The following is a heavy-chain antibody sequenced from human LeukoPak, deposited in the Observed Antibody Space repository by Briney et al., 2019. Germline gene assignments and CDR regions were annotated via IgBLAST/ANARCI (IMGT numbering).Heavy chain of an antibody. CDR1: GGSISSYY. D-gene: IGHD5-12*01. CDR2: IYYSGST. CDR3: AKDMQTWPRFPDY. V-gene: IGHV4-59*01. J-gene: IGHJ4*02. Sequence: PSETLSLTCTVSGGSISSYYWSWIRQPPGKGLEWIGYIYYSGSTNYNPSLKSRVTISVDTSKNQFSLKLSSVTAADTAVYCCAKDMQTWPRFPDYWGQGTLVTVSS.